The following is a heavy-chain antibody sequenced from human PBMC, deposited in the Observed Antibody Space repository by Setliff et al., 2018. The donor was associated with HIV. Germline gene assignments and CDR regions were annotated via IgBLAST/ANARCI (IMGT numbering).Heavy chain of an antibody. CDR3: ARVETTVTSRLDC. D-gene: IGHD4-17*01. J-gene: IGHJ4*02. CDR1: GFSISSGFF. Sequence: SETLSLTCAVSGFSISSGFFWGWVRQPPGKGLEWIGSIYQSGTTYYNPALKSRVTKSVDTSKNQFSLRLTSVTAADTAVYLCARVETTVTSRLDCWGQGTLFTVSS. CDR2: IYQSGTT. V-gene: IGHV4-38-2*01.